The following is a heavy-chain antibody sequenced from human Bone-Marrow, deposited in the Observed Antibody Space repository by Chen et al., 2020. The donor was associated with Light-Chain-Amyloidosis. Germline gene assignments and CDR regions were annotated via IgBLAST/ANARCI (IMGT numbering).Heavy chain of an antibody. D-gene: IGHD3-9*01. CDR2: IRGSGCRR. CDR1: GFAFSSYA. Sequence: EVQLVESGGGLLQRGGSLRLSCAASGFAFSSYAMRWVRQAPGKGLGWVSTIRGSGCRRFHGDSGEVRLTISRDNSKNALFLQMNSLRAEDTAVYYCAKDISYDDILPGYPADAFDIWGQGTMVTVSS. J-gene: IGHJ3*02. CDR3: AKDISYDDILPGYPADAFDI. V-gene: IGHV3-23*04.